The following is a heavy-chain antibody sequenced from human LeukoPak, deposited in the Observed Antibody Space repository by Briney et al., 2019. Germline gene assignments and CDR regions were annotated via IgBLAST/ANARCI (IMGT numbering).Heavy chain of an antibody. J-gene: IGHJ4*02. CDR3: YNYYDSSGYYGDY. CDR1: GYSISSGYY. V-gene: IGHV4-38-2*02. D-gene: IGHD3-22*01. Sequence: SETLSLTCTVSGYSISSGYYWGWIRQPPGTGLEWIGSIYHSGSTYYNPSLKSRVTISVDTSKNQFSLKLSSVTASDTAVYHCYNYYDSSGYYGDYWGQGTLVTVSS. CDR2: IYHSGST.